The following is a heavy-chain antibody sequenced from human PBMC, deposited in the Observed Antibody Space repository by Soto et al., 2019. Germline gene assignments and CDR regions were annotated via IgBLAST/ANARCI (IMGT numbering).Heavy chain of an antibody. CDR1: GFTFDDYA. D-gene: IGHD1-26*01. CDR2: IRWNSGSI. V-gene: IGHV3-9*01. Sequence: EVQLVESGGGLVQPGRSLRLSCAASGFTFDDYAMHWVRQAPGKGLEWVSGIRWNSGSIGYADSVKGRFTISRDNAKNSRNLQMTSLRAEDTALYYGALDISGSYSGRYDPYCVQGTLVPVSS. J-gene: IGHJ4*02. CDR3: ALDISGSYSGRYDPY.